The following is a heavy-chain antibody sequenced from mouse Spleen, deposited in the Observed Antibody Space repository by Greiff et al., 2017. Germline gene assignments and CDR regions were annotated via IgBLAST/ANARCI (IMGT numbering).Heavy chain of an antibody. J-gene: IGHJ2*01. CDR2: IYPGGGYT. V-gene: IGHV1-63*01. Sequence: QVQLQQSGAELVRPGTSVKMSCKASGYTFTNYWIGWAKQRPGHGLEWIGDIYPGGGYTNYNEKFKGKATLTADKSSSTAYMQFSSLTSEDSAIYYCARYDYGSPDYWGQGTTLTVSS. D-gene: IGHD1-1*01. CDR1: GYTFTNYW. CDR3: ARYDYGSPDY.